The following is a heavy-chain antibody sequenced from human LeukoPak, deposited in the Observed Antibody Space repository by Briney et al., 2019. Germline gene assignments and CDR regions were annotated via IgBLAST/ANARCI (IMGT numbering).Heavy chain of an antibody. CDR1: GITFSSNY. V-gene: IGHV3-53*01. Sequence: GGSLRLSCAASGITFSSNYMTWVRQVPGQGLEWVSVFYSGGSTYYADSVKDRFTISRDKSKNTLYLQMNSLRAEDTAVYYCARYSGTYPYYLDYWGQGTLVTVSS. CDR2: FYSGGST. J-gene: IGHJ4*02. CDR3: ARYSGTYPYYLDY. D-gene: IGHD1-26*01.